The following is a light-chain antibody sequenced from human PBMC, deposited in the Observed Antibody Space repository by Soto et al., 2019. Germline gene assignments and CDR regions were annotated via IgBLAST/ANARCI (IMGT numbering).Light chain of an antibody. CDR1: SSDVGGYNY. CDR2: EVS. V-gene: IGLV2-14*01. J-gene: IGLJ3*02. CDR3: ISYTSSSTWV. Sequence: LTQPASVSGSPGQSITISCTGTSSDVGGYNYVSWYQQHPGKAPKLMIYEVSNRPSGVSDRFSGSRSGNTASLTISGLQAEDESDYYCISYTSSSTWVFGGGTQLPS.